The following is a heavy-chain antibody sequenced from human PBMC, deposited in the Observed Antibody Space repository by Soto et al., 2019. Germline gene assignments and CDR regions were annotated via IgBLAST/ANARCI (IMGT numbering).Heavy chain of an antibody. J-gene: IGHJ3*02. CDR1: GGTLSDHG. D-gene: IGHD3-10*01. Sequence: QVQLEQSGAEVKKPGSSVKVSCKASGGTLSDHGVAWLRQAPGQGLEWMGGTIPVFNTAKYAQKFQGRVTVTAEKFTKIAYMELSSLRSEDTSFYFCERGVYGSGNYYTGPSAFDIWGQGTMGIVSS. V-gene: IGHV1-69*06. CDR2: TIPVFNTA. CDR3: ERGVYGSGNYYTGPSAFDI.